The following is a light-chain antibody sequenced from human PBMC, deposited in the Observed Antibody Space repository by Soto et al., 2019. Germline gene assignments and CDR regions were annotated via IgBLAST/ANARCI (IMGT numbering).Light chain of an antibody. Sequence: QSVLTQPRSVSGSPGQSVTISCTGTSSDVGGYNYVSWYQQHPGKAPKLMIYDVSKRPSGVPDRFSGSKSGNTASLTISGLQAEDEADYYCCSYAGSYTFLLVFXTGTKGTVL. CDR2: DVS. V-gene: IGLV2-11*01. J-gene: IGLJ1*01. CDR1: SSDVGGYNY. CDR3: CSYAGSYTFLLV.